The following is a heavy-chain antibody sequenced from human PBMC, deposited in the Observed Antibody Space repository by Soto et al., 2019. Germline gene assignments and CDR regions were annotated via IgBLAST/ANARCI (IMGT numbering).Heavy chain of an antibody. CDR2: IKSKTDGGTT. Sequence: GGSLRLSCAASGFTFSSAWMNWVRQAPGKGLEWVGRIKSKTDGGTTDYAAPVKGRFTISRDDSKNTLYLQMNSLKTEDTAVYYCTTDEDTQYYYGMDVWGQGTTVTVSS. V-gene: IGHV3-15*07. CDR3: TTDEDTQYYYGMDV. CDR1: GFTFSSAW. D-gene: IGHD2-15*01. J-gene: IGHJ6*02.